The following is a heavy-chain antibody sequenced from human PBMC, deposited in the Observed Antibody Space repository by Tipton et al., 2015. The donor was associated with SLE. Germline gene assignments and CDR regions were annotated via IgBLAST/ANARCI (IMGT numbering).Heavy chain of an antibody. J-gene: IGHJ3*02. D-gene: IGHD2-15*01. V-gene: IGHV4-59*12. Sequence: TLSLTCTVSGGSISSYYWSWTRQPPGKGLEWIGYIYYSGSTNYNPSLKSRVTISVDTSKNQFSLKLSSVTAADTAVYYCARGNGGNAFDIWGQGTMVTVSS. CDR1: GGSISSYY. CDR3: ARGNGGNAFDI. CDR2: IYYSGST.